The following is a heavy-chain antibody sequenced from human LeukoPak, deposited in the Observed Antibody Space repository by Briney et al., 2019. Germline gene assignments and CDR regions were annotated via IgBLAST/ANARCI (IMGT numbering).Heavy chain of an antibody. CDR2: IDWDDDK. V-gene: IGHV2-70*12. Sequence: SGPALVKPTQTLTLTCTFSGFSLITSGMCVSWIRQPPGKALEWLALIDWDDDKYYSTSLKTRLTISKDTFKNQVVLTVTNMDPVDTATYYCAHRFLLSGYYGIFDYWGQGALVTVSS. D-gene: IGHD3-3*01. CDR3: AHRFLLSGYYGIFDY. J-gene: IGHJ4*02. CDR1: GFSLITSGMC.